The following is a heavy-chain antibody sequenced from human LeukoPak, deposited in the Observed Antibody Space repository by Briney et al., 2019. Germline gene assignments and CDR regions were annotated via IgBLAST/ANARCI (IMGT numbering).Heavy chain of an antibody. J-gene: IGHJ6*02. CDR2: INPNRGGT. V-gene: IGHV1-2*06. Sequence: ASVTVSCKASGYTFTGYYMQWVRQDPGPGLEGMGRINPNRGGTNYAQKFQGRVTMTRDTSISTAYMELSRLRSDDTAVYYCASGVQDYYHSSGYYFGLDYYYYGMDVWGQGTTVTVSS. D-gene: IGHD3-22*01. CDR1: GYTFTGYY. CDR3: ASGVQDYYHSSGYYFGLDYYYYGMDV.